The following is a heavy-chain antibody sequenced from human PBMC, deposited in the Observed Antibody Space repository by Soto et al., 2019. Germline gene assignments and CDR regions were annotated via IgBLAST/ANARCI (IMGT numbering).Heavy chain of an antibody. CDR1: GFTFSSYA. Sequence: EVQLLESGGGLVQPGGSLRLSCAASGFTFSSYAMSWVRQAPGKGLEWVTAISGSGGSTYYADSVKGRFTISRDNSKNTLYLQMNSLRAEDTAVYYCAKGLRGYCSGGSCFPTNFDYWGQGTLVTVSS. CDR3: AKGLRGYCSGGSCFPTNFDY. J-gene: IGHJ4*02. V-gene: IGHV3-23*01. D-gene: IGHD2-15*01. CDR2: ISGSGGST.